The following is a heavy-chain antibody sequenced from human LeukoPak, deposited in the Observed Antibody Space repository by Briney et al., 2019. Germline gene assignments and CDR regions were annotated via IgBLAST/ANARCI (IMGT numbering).Heavy chain of an antibody. J-gene: IGHJ4*02. Sequence: ASEKVSCKASGYTFTGYYMHWVRQAPGQGLEWMGWINPNRGGTNYEQKFQGRVTISRDTSISTAYMELSRLRSDDTAVYYCARDGPNDCWSGYPDYWGQGTLVTVSS. CDR2: INPNRGGT. D-gene: IGHD3-3*01. V-gene: IGHV1-2*02. CDR3: ARDGPNDCWSGYPDY. CDR1: GYTFTGYY.